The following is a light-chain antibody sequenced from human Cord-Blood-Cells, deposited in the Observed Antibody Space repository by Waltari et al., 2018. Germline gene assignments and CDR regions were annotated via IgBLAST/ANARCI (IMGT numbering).Light chain of an antibody. J-gene: IGLJ3*02. Sequence: QPALTQPASVSGSPGQSLTLSCAGTSSHVGSYTRFSWYQQHPGKAPKLMIYEGSKRPSGVSNRFSGSKTGNTASLTISGLQAEDEADYYCCSYAGSSTWVFGGGTKLTVL. CDR1: SSHVGSYTR. V-gene: IGLV2-23*01. CDR3: CSYAGSSTWV. CDR2: EGS.